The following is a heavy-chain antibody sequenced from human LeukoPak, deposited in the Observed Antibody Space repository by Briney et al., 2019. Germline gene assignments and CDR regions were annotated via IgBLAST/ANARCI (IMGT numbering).Heavy chain of an antibody. CDR1: GGSFSGYY. CDR3: ARGISLRVRYSKHGMDV. Sequence: PSETLSLTCAAYGGSFSGYYWSWIRQPPGKRLEWIGEINHSGSTDYNPSLKSRVTISVDTSKNQFSLKLSSVTAADTAVYYCARGISLRVRYSKHGMDVWGKGTTVTVSS. CDR2: INHSGST. D-gene: IGHD5-12*01. V-gene: IGHV4-34*01. J-gene: IGHJ6*04.